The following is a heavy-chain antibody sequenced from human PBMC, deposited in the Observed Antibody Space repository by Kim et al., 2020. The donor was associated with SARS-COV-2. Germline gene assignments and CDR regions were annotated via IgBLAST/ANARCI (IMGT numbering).Heavy chain of an antibody. Sequence: DSDTDYSPSFQGQVTISADKSTGTAYLQWSSLKVSDTAVYYCMTGEYFFDYWGQGTLVTVSS. CDR3: MTGEYFFDY. D-gene: IGHD3-10*01. CDR2: DSDT. V-gene: IGHV5-51*01. J-gene: IGHJ4*02.